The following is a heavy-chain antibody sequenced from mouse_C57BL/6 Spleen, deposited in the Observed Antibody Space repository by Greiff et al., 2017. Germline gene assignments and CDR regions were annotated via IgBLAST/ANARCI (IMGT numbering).Heavy chain of an antibody. V-gene: IGHV1-66*01. CDR3: ARCLYYDSAWFAY. CDR1: GYSFTSYY. D-gene: IGHD2-4*01. CDR2: IYPGSGNT. Sequence: QVHVKQSGPELVKPGASVKISCKASGYSFTSYYIHWVKQRPGQGLEWIGWIYPGSGNTKYNEKFKGKATLTADTSSSTAYMQLSSLTSEDSAVYYCARCLYYDSAWFAYWGQGTLVTVSA. J-gene: IGHJ3*01.